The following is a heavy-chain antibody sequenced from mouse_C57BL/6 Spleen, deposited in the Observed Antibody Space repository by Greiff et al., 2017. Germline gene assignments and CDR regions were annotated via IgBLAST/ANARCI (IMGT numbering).Heavy chain of an antibody. CDR1: GYAFSSYW. V-gene: IGHV1-80*01. J-gene: IGHJ4*01. CDR3: ARGGGNYNYYAMDY. Sequence: QVQLKESGAELVKPGASVKISCKASGYAFSSYWMNWVKQRPGKGLEWIGQIYPGDGDTNYNGKFKGKATLTADKSSSTAYMQLSSLTSEDSAVYFCARGGGNYNYYAMDYWGQGTSGTVSS. D-gene: IGHD2-1*01. CDR2: IYPGDGDT.